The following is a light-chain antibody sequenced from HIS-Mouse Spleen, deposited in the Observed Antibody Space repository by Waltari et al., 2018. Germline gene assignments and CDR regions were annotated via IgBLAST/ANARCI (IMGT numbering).Light chain of an antibody. CDR2: DAS. J-gene: IGKJ2*01. V-gene: IGKV1-33*01. Sequence: DIQMTQSPSSLSASVADRVTITCQASQDISNYLNWYQQKPGKAPKLLIYDASKLETGVPSRFSGSGSGTDFTFTISSLQPEDIATYYCQQYDNLPYTFGQGTKLEIK. CDR1: QDISNY. CDR3: QQYDNLPYT.